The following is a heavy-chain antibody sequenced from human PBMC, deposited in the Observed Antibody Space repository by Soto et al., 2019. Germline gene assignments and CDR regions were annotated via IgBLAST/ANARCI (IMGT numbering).Heavy chain of an antibody. J-gene: IGHJ3*02. CDR3: ARDALEWSREGALDI. CDR2: ISAYNGNT. CDR1: GYTFTSYG. D-gene: IGHD3-3*01. Sequence: ASVKVSCKASGYTFTSYGISWVRQAPGQGLEWMGWISAYNGNTNYAQKLQGRVTMTTDTSTSTAYMELRSLRSDDTAVYYCARDALEWSREGALDIWGQGTMVTVSS. V-gene: IGHV1-18*01.